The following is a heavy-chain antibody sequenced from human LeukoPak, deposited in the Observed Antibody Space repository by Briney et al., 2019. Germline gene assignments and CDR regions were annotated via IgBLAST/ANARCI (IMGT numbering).Heavy chain of an antibody. CDR2: INAGNGNT. Sequence: ASVKVSCKASGYTFSNYAMYWVRQAPGQRLEWMGWINAGNGNTKYSQKFQGRVTIARDTSASTAYMELSSLRSEDTAVYYCARGLDSSSWLDYWGQGTLVTVSS. J-gene: IGHJ4*02. D-gene: IGHD6-13*01. V-gene: IGHV1-3*01. CDR1: GYTFSNYA. CDR3: ARGLDSSSWLDY.